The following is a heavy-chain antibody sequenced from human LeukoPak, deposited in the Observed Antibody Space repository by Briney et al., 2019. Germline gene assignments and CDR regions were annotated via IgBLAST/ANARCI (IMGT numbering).Heavy chain of an antibody. CDR3: ARDSWIQLWSDKFDY. CDR2: ISSSGSTI. V-gene: IGHV3-48*03. Sequence: GGSLRLXCAASGFTFSSYEMNWVRQAPGKGLEWVSYISSSGSTIYYADSVKGRFTISRDNAKNSLYLQMNSLRAEDTAVYCCARDSWIQLWSDKFDYWGQGTLVTVSS. J-gene: IGHJ4*02. D-gene: IGHD5-18*01. CDR1: GFTFSSYE.